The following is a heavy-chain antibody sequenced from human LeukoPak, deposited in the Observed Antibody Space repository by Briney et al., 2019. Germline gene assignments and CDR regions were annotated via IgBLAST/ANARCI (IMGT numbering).Heavy chain of an antibody. CDR2: IRSKAYGGTT. CDR1: GFTFGDYA. CDR3: TRARIVVVPAAILGAFDI. D-gene: IGHD2-2*01. J-gene: IGHJ3*02. V-gene: IGHV3-49*01. Sequence: GRSLRLSCTASGFTFGDYAMSWFRQAPGKGLEWVGFIRSKAYGGTTEYAASVKDRFTISRDGSKSIAYLQMNSLKTEDTAVYYCTRARIVVVPAAILGAFDIWGQGTMVTVSS.